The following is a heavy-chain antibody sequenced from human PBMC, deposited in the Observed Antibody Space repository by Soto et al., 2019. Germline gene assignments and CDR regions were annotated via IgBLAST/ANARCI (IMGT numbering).Heavy chain of an antibody. D-gene: IGHD6-19*01. CDR1: GGSFSGYY. Sequence: ASETLSLTCAVYGGSFSGYYWSWIRQPPGKGLEWIGEINHSGSTNYNPSLKSRVTISVDTSKNQFSLKLSSVTAADTAVYYCARGPNRSSGWYVNYWGQGTLVTVSS. V-gene: IGHV4-34*01. CDR3: ARGPNRSSGWYVNY. J-gene: IGHJ4*02. CDR2: INHSGST.